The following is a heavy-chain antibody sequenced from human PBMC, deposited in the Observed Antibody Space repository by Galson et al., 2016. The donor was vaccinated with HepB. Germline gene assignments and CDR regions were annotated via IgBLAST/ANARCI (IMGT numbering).Heavy chain of an antibody. CDR3: ARVGPCSSTTCSHYGLHV. D-gene: IGHD2-2*01. CDR1: GYIFSNYA. CDR2: INAGNGNT. Sequence: SVKVSCKASGYIFSNYAMHWVRQAPEQRPEWMGWINAGNGNTIYSQEFQGRVTITRDTSASIAYMELSSLRSEDTAVYYCARVGPCSSTTCSHYGLHVWGQGATVTVSS. J-gene: IGHJ6*02. V-gene: IGHV1-3*01.